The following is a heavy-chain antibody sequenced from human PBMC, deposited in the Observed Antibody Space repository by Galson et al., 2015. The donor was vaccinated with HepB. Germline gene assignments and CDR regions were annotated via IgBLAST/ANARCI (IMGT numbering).Heavy chain of an antibody. CDR3: ARAFKAVPEDVWFDP. J-gene: IGHJ5*02. D-gene: IGHD2-2*01. CDR2: INNDGSST. V-gene: IGHV3-74*01. CDR1: GFTFSSYW. Sequence: SLRLSCAASGFTFSSYWMHWVRQAPGKGLVWVSRINNDGSSTSYVETAKGRFTISRDNAKNTLYLQMNSLRAEDTAVYYCARAFKAVPEDVWFDPWGQGTLLTVSS.